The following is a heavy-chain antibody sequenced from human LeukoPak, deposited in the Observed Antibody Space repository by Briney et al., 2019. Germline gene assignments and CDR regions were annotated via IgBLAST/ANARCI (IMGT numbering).Heavy chain of an antibody. V-gene: IGHV5-10-1*01. Sequence: PGESLRISCKGSRYSITNSWISWVRQMPGKGLEWMGRIDPSDSYTNYSPSFQGHVTMSADKSTSTVYLQWSSLKASDTAMYYCTRSLTTTVTTRFDPWGQGTLVTVSS. CDR3: TRSLTTTVTTRFDP. J-gene: IGHJ5*02. D-gene: IGHD4-17*01. CDR1: RYSITNSW. CDR2: IDPSDSYT.